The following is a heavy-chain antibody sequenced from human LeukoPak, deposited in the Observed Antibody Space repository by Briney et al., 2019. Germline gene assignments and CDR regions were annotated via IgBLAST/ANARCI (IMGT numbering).Heavy chain of an antibody. V-gene: IGHV3-23*01. Sequence: GGSLRLSCAVSGLTFSRYAMSWVRQAPGKGLEWVSAISESGSGTYYADSVKGRFTISRDNSKDTLSLQMNSVRAEDTAVYYCAKDIAQGYTFGSIEQDYWGQGTLVTVSS. D-gene: IGHD5-18*01. J-gene: IGHJ4*02. CDR2: ISESGSGT. CDR3: AKDIAQGYTFGSIEQDY. CDR1: GLTFSRYA.